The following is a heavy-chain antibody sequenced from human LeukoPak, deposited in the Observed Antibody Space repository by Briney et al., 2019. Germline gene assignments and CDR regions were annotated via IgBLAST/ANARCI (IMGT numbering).Heavy chain of an antibody. CDR3: AKEEQRWLQPSQFDY. CDR2: ISGDGGST. CDR1: GFTFDDYA. Sequence: GGSLRLXCAASGFTFDDYAMHWVRQAPGKGLEWVSLISGDGGSTYYADSAKGRFTISRDNSKNSLYLLMNSLRTEDTALYYCAKEEQRWLQPSQFDYWGQGTLVTVSS. J-gene: IGHJ4*02. V-gene: IGHV3-43*02. D-gene: IGHD5-24*01.